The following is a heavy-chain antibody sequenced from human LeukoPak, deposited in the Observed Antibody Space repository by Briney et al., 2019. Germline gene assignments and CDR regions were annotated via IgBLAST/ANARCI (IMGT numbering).Heavy chain of an antibody. Sequence: GGSLRLSCAASGFTFSSYSMSWVRQAPGKGLEWVGRIKSKTDGGTTDYAAPVKGRFTISRDDSKNTLYLQMNSLKTEGTAVYYCTTGEWFGELLNWGQGTLVTVSS. J-gene: IGHJ4*02. CDR1: GFTFSSYS. CDR2: IKSKTDGGTT. D-gene: IGHD3-10*01. CDR3: TTGEWFGELLN. V-gene: IGHV3-15*01.